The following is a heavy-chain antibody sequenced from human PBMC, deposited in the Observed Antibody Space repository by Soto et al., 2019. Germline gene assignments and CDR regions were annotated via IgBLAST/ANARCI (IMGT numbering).Heavy chain of an antibody. J-gene: IGHJ4*02. V-gene: IGHV4-31*03. D-gene: IGHD6-13*01. CDR1: GGSISSGGYY. CDR3: ARASELAAAGTSRAFDY. CDR2: IYYSGST. Sequence: SETLSLTCTVSGGSISSGGYYWSWIRQHPGKGLEWIGYIYYSGSTYYNPSLKSRVTISVDTSKNQFSLKLSSVTAADTAVYYCARASELAAAGTSRAFDYWGQGTLVTVSS.